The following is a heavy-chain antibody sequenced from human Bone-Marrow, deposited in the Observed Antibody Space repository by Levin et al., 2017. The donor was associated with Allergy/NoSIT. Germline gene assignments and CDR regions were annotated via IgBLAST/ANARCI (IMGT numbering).Heavy chain of an antibody. CDR3: ARIGVNRDHFDY. CDR1: GFSLATRGMR. V-gene: IGHV2-70*04. CDR2: IDWDDDK. Sequence: ESSPTLVKPTQTLTLTCTFSGFSLATRGMRVAWIRQPPGKALEWLAHIDWDDDKFFTTSLKTRLTISKDTSKNQVVLTMTNLDPVDTGTYFCARIGVNRDHFDYWGQGILVTVSS. J-gene: IGHJ4*02. D-gene: IGHD2-8*01.